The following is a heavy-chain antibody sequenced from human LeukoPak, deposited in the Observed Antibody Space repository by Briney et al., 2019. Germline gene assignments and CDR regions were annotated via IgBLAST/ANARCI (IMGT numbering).Heavy chain of an antibody. D-gene: IGHD2-2*01. Sequence: SQTLSLTCTVSGGSISSGGYYWSWIRQHPGKGLEWIGYIYYSGSTYYNPSLKSRVTISVDTSKNQFSLKLSSVTAADTAVYYCARDRISRGEYQLLPYYYYGMDVWGQGTTVTASS. V-gene: IGHV4-31*03. CDR2: IYYSGST. CDR3: ARDRISRGEYQLLPYYYYGMDV. J-gene: IGHJ6*02. CDR1: GGSISSGGYY.